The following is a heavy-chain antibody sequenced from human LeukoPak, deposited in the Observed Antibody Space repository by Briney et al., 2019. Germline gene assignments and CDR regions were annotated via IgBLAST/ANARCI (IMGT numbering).Heavy chain of an antibody. CDR3: ARGPHDCSSNSCYAGWVDY. Sequence: ASVKVSCMASGYTFTIYDINWVRQATGQGLEWMGWVNPNSGNTGYAQKFQGRVTMTRNTSISTAYMELSSLRSEDTAVYYCARGPHDCSSNSCYAGWVDYWGQGTLVTVSS. V-gene: IGHV1-8*01. D-gene: IGHD2-2*01. J-gene: IGHJ4*02. CDR2: VNPNSGNT. CDR1: GYTFTIYD.